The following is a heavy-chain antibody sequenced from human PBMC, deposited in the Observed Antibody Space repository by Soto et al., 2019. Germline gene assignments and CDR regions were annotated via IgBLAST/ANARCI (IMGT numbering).Heavy chain of an antibody. CDR2: IIPIFGTA. CDR3: ARDGEVLRYFDCSTRYYYGMDV. CDR1: GGTFSSYA. V-gene: IGHV1-69*13. D-gene: IGHD3-9*01. J-gene: IGHJ6*02. Sequence: GASVKVSCKASGGTFSSYAISWVRQAPGQGLEWMGGIIPIFGTANYAQKFQGRVTITADESTSTAYMELSSLRSEDTAVSSCARDGEVLRYFDCSTRYYYGMDVWGQGSTVTVYS.